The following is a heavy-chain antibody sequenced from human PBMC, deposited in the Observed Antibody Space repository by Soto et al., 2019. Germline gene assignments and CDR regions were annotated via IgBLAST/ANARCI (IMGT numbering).Heavy chain of an antibody. CDR1: GFTFSSYA. D-gene: IGHD3-9*01. CDR3: ANLYYDILTGYTAPRHYYGMDV. Sequence: GGSLRLSCAASGFTFSSYAMSWVRQAPGKGLEWVSAISGSGGSTYYADSVKGRFTISRDNSKNTLYLQMNSLRAEDTAVYYCANLYYDILTGYTAPRHYYGMDVWGQGTTVTVSS. J-gene: IGHJ6*02. CDR2: ISGSGGST. V-gene: IGHV3-23*01.